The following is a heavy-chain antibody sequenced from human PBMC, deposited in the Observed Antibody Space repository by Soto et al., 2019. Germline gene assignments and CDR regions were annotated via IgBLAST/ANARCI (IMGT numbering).Heavy chain of an antibody. V-gene: IGHV3-30*18. CDR1: GFTFSDYA. Sequence: VQLVESGGGVVQPGRSLRLSCAASGFTFSDYAMHWVRQAPGKGLEWVAVVSHDGRNTHYSYSVKGRFTISRDSSKNRVSLEMTSLRAEDTAVYYCAKGGRQWLVTSDFNYWGQGALVTVSS. CDR2: VSHDGRNT. D-gene: IGHD6-19*01. J-gene: IGHJ4*02. CDR3: AKGGRQWLVTSDFNY.